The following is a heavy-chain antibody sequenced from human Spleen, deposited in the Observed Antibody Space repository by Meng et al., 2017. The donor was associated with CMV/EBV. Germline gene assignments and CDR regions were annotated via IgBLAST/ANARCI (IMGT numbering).Heavy chain of an antibody. Sequence: KVSCKASGWTFTYRYLHWVRQAPGQALEWMGWITPYNGNTDYARKFRGRVTITRDNSINPIYMEMRSLGSDDTAMYYCARSPLYSDDPFYFETWGQGVMVTVSS. V-gene: IGHV1-45*01. CDR3: ARSPLYSDDPFYFET. J-gene: IGHJ4*02. CDR2: ITPYNGNT. D-gene: IGHD3-22*01. CDR1: GWTFTYRY.